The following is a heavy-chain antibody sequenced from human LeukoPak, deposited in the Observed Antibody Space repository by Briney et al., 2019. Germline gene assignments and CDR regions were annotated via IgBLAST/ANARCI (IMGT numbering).Heavy chain of an antibody. V-gene: IGHV4-30-2*01. J-gene: IGHJ6*03. CDR1: GGSISSGGYY. Sequence: SETLSLTCTVSGGSISSGGYYWSWIRQPPGKGLEWIGYIYHSGSTYYNPSLKSRVTISVDRSKNQFSLKLSSVTAADTAVYYCAIMSGYNPPPLNMDVWGKGTTVTVSS. CDR2: IYHSGST. D-gene: IGHD3-3*01. CDR3: AIMSGYNPPPLNMDV.